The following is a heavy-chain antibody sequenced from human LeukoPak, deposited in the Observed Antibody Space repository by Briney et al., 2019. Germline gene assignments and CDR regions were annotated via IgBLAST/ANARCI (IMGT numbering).Heavy chain of an antibody. CDR2: ISYDGSNK. D-gene: IGHD2-8*02. V-gene: IGHV3-30-3*01. CDR1: GFTFSSYA. CDR3: ARDSPLPGGAFDI. Sequence: PGRSLRLSCAASGFTFSSYAMHWVRQAPGKGLEWVAIISYDGSNKYYADSVKGRFTISRDNSKNTLYLQMDSLRAEDTAVYYCARDSPLPGGAFDIWGQGTMVTVSS. J-gene: IGHJ3*02.